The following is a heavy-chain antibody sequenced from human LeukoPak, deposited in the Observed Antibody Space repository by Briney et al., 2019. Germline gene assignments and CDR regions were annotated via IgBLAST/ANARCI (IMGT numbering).Heavy chain of an antibody. CDR2: IKQDGSEK. CDR3: AKDSHPGSGSYYKGNFDY. D-gene: IGHD3-10*01. V-gene: IGHV3-7*03. J-gene: IGHJ4*02. Sequence: QAGGSLRLSCAASGFAFSNYWMSWVRQAPGKGLEWVANIKQDGSEKYYVDSVKGRFTISRDNAKNSLYLQMNSLRAEDTALYYCAKDSHPGSGSYYKGNFDYWGQGTLVTVPS. CDR1: GFAFSNYW.